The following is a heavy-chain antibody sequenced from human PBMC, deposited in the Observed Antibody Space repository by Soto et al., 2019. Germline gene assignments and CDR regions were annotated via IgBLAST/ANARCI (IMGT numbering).Heavy chain of an antibody. V-gene: IGHV3-33*01. J-gene: IGHJ4*02. CDR1: GFTFSSYG. CDR2: IWYDGSNK. CDR3: ARDQPFGGGFFDY. D-gene: IGHD3-10*01. Sequence: GGSLRLSCAASGFTFSSYGMHWVRQAPGKGLEWVAVIWYDGSNKYYADSVKGRFTISRDNSKNTLYLQMNSLRAEDTAVYYCARDQPFGGGFFDYWGQGTLVTVSS.